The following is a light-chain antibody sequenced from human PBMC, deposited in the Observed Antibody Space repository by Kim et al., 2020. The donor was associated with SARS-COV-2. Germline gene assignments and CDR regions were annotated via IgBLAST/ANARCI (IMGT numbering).Light chain of an antibody. V-gene: IGKV1-39*01. Sequence: DIQMTQSPSSLSASVGDRVTITCRTTQSISSHLNWYQQKPGRAPKLLIYTASSLQSGVPSRFTGSGSETDFTLTISSLQPEDFATYYCQQTYSASRTFGQGSKVDIK. CDR2: TAS. CDR1: QSISSH. CDR3: QQTYSASRT. J-gene: IGKJ1*01.